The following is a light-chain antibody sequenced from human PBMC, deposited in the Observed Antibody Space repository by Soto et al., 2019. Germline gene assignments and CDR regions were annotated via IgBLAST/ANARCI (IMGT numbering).Light chain of an antibody. V-gene: IGLV3-9*01. CDR2: RNN. J-gene: IGLJ2*01. CDR1: NIGSNY. Sequence: SYELTQPLSVSVALGQTARITCGGNNIGSNYVHWYQQKPGQAPVLVIFRNNNRPSGIPERFSGSNSGNTATLTISRAQTGDEAHYYCQVWHSSTVVFGGGTKLTVL. CDR3: QVWHSSTVV.